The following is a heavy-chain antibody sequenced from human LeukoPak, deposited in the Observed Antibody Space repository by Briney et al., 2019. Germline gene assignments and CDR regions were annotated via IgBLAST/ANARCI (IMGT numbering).Heavy chain of an antibody. V-gene: IGHV3-30-3*01. Sequence: GGSLRLSCAASGFTFSSYAMHWVRQAPGKGLEWVAVISYDGSNKYYADSVKGRFTISRDNSKNTLYLQMNSLRAEDTAVYYCARDKSWPRYYYDSSGYDYWGQGILVTVSS. CDR3: ARDKSWPRYYYDSSGYDY. J-gene: IGHJ4*02. CDR2: ISYDGSNK. CDR1: GFTFSSYA. D-gene: IGHD3-22*01.